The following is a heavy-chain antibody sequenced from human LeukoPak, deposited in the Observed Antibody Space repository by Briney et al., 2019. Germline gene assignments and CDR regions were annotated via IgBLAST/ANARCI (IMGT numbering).Heavy chain of an antibody. CDR1: GFTFSSYW. J-gene: IGHJ4*02. D-gene: IGHD1/OR15-1a*01. CDR2: INSDGSST. Sequence: GGSLRLSCAASGFTFSSYWMHWVRQAPGKGLVWVSRINSDGSSTSYADSVKGRFTISRDNAKNTLYLQMNSLRAEDTAVYYCARAYNWKNVGLDYWGQGTLVTVSS. CDR3: ARAYNWKNVGLDY. V-gene: IGHV3-74*01.